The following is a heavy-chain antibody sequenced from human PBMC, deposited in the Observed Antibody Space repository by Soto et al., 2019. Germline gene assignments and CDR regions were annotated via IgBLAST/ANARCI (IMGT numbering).Heavy chain of an antibody. CDR1: GGTFSSYA. V-gene: IGHV1-69*13. Sequence: SVKVSCKASGGTFSSYAISWVRQAPGQGLEWMGGIIPIFGTANYAQKFQGRVTITADESTSTAYMELRSLRSDDTAVYYCAGFLKIFGVAPTLHYYYGMDVWGQGTRVTVSS. J-gene: IGHJ6*02. D-gene: IGHD3-3*01. CDR2: IIPIFGTA. CDR3: AGFLKIFGVAPTLHYYYGMDV.